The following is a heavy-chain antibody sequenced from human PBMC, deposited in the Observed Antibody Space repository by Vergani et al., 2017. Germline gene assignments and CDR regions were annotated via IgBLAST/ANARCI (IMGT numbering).Heavy chain of an antibody. CDR1: EYILGNYW. D-gene: IGHD1-1*01. Sequence: EVELVQSGPEMRKPGESLKISCKSSEYILGNYWIGWVRQMPGRGLEWMGIIYPADSDTRYSPSFQGQVTISADKSISTAFLQWDSLKASDTALYYCARHTTYTNSGGQGTLVTFS. CDR2: IYPADSDT. J-gene: IGHJ5*01. CDR3: ARHTTYTNS. V-gene: IGHV5-51*01.